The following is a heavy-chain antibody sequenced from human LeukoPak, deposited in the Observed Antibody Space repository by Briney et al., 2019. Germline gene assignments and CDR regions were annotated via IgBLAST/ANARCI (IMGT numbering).Heavy chain of an antibody. CDR2: INHSGST. V-gene: IGHV4-34*01. CDR3: ARALTVVPAANFDC. D-gene: IGHD2-2*01. J-gene: IGHJ4*02. CDR1: GGSFSGYY. Sequence: SETLSLTCAVYGGSFSGYYWSWIRQPPGKGLEWIGEINHSGSTNYNPSLKSRVTISVDTSKNQFSLKLSSVTAADTAVYYCARALTVVPAANFDCWGQGTLVTVSS.